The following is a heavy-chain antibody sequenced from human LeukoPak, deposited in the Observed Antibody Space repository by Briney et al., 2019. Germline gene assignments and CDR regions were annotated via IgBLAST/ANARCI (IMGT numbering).Heavy chain of an antibody. V-gene: IGHV3-48*03. CDR1: GFTFSSYE. J-gene: IGHJ4*02. Sequence: GGSLRLSCAASGFTFSSYEMNWVRQAPGKGLEWVSYISSSGSTIYYADSVKGRFTISRDNAKNSLYLQMNSLRAEDTAVYYCARDGAVTNGRYFDYWGQGTLVTVSS. D-gene: IGHD4-17*01. CDR2: ISSSGSTI. CDR3: ARDGAVTNGRYFDY.